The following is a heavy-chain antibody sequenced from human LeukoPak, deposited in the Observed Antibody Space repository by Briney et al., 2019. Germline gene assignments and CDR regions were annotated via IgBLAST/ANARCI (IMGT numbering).Heavy chain of an antibody. D-gene: IGHD2-2*01. Sequence: GGSLRLSCGASVFTFSSYAMTWVPQAPGKGLEWVSGTDRSGVSTFYADSVKGRFTVSRDNSKNTLSLQMNSLRAEDTAVYYCAKDPGVVPAHYFDYWGQGTLVTVSS. CDR2: TDRSGVST. CDR3: AKDPGVVPAHYFDY. J-gene: IGHJ4*02. V-gene: IGHV3-23*01. CDR1: VFTFSSYA.